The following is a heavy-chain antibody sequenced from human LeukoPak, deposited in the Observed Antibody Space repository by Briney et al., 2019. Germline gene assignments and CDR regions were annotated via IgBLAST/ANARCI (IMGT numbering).Heavy chain of an antibody. CDR3: ARGESLHSSSWYGTDY. D-gene: IGHD6-13*01. V-gene: IGHV1-8*02. CDR2: INPNSGNT. Sequence: ASVKVSCKASGYTFTGYYMHWVRQAPGQGLEWMGWINPNSGNTGYAQKFQGRVTMTRNTSISTAYMELSSLRSEDTAVYYCARGESLHSSSWYGTDYWGQGTLVTVSS. J-gene: IGHJ4*02. CDR1: GYTFTGYY.